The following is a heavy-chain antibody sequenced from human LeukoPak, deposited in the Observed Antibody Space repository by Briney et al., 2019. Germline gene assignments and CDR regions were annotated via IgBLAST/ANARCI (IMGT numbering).Heavy chain of an antibody. CDR1: GGSISSGSYY. V-gene: IGHV4-61*02. D-gene: IGHD3-10*01. Sequence: PSETLSLTCTVSGGSISSGSYYWSWIRQPAGKGLEWIGRIYTSGSTNYNPSLKSRVTISVDTSKNQFSLKLSSVTAADTAVYYCARVGWDGSGMADAFDIWGQGTMVTVSS. CDR2: IYTSGST. CDR3: ARVGWDGSGMADAFDI. J-gene: IGHJ3*02.